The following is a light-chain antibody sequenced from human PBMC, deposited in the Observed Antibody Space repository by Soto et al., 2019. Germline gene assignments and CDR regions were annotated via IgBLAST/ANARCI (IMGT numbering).Light chain of an antibody. V-gene: IGLV1-44*01. Sequence: QSVLTQPPSASGTPGQRVTISCSGGSSNIGSNTVSWYQQFPGTAPKLLIYSNDQRPSVVPDRFSGSKSGTSASLAISGLHSEDEADYYCAAWDDSLNGPYVFGTGTKVTVL. CDR3: AAWDDSLNGPYV. J-gene: IGLJ1*01. CDR1: SSNIGSNT. CDR2: SND.